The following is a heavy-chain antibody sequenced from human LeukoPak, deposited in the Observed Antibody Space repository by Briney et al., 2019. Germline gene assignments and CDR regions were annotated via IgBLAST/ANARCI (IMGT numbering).Heavy chain of an antibody. Sequence: GASVKVSCKASGYTFTSYGISWVRQAPGQGLEWMGWISAYNGNTNYAQKLQGRVTMTTDTSTSTAYMELRSLRSDDTAVYYCARLSNTLRQGTDVVPVITYYYYYMDVWGKGTTVTVSS. V-gene: IGHV1-18*01. CDR2: ISAYNGNT. CDR1: GYTFTSYG. J-gene: IGHJ6*03. D-gene: IGHD2-2*01. CDR3: ARLSNTLRQGTDVVPVITYYYYYMDV.